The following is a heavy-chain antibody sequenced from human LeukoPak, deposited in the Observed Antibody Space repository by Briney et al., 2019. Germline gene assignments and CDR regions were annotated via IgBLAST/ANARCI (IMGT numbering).Heavy chain of an antibody. CDR3: ARGEFDSTTDYYYYFDH. CDR2: ISTTSSYI. J-gene: IGHJ4*02. D-gene: IGHD2/OR15-2a*01. V-gene: IGHV3-21*01. Sequence: PGGSLRLSCAASGFTFSNFRMSWVRQAPGKGLEWVSSISTTSSYIYYADSVKGRFTISRDNAKNSLYMQMNSLRAEDTAVYYCARGEFDSTTDYYYYFDHWGQGTLVTVSS. CDR1: GFTFSNFR.